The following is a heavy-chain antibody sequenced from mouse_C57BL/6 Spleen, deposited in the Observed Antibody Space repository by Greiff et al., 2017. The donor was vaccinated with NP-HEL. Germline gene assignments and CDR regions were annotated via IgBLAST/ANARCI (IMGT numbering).Heavy chain of an antibody. CDR2: INPSNGGT. CDR1: GYTFTSYW. D-gene: IGHD1-1*01. CDR3: ARDEVVEDYARDY. Sequence: VQLQQSGTELVKPGASVKLSCKASGYTFTSYWMHWVKQRPGQGLEWIGNINPSNGGTNYNEKFKSKATLTVDKSSSTAYMQLRSLTSEDSAVDYCARDEVVEDYARDYWGQGTSVTVSS. J-gene: IGHJ4*01. V-gene: IGHV1-53*01.